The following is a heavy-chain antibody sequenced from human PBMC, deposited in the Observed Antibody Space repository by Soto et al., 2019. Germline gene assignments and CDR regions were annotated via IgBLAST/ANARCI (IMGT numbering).Heavy chain of an antibody. CDR1: GFTFSSYY. D-gene: IGHD1-26*01. CDR3: AKWGGAGSDC. J-gene: IGHJ4*02. CDR2: VNGDGSEK. V-gene: IGHV3-7*01. Sequence: EVQLVESGGGLVQPGGSLRLSCAASGFTFSSYYMSWVRQAQGKGLEWVANVNGDGSEKYYVDSVKGRFTVSRDNGKNSLFLKMTRLRVEDTAVYYCAKWGGAGSDCWGQGTLVTVAS.